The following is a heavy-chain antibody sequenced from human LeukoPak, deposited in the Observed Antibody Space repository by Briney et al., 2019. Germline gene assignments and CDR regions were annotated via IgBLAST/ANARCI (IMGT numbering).Heavy chain of an antibody. Sequence: SETLSLTCTVSGGSISSYYWSWIRQPPGKGLEWIGYIYYSGSTNYNPSLKSRVTISVDTSKNQFSLKLSSVTAADTAVYYCARLGLDILTCYWYFDLWGRGTLVTVSS. CDR2: IYYSGST. V-gene: IGHV4-59*01. CDR1: GGSISSYY. CDR3: ARLGLDILTCYWYFDL. J-gene: IGHJ2*01. D-gene: IGHD3-9*01.